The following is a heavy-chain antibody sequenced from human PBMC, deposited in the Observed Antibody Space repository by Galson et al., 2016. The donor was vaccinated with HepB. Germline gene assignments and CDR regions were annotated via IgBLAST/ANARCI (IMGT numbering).Heavy chain of an antibody. CDR3: VQGSTAPAV. J-gene: IGHJ6*04. CDR2: ISRSGAST. D-gene: IGHD2-2*01. Sequence: SLRLSCAASGFTFRNYGMTWVRQAPGQGLEVVSSISRSGASTDYADSVKGRFTISRDNSKNTLSLQMNSLKADDTAIYYCVQGSTAPAVWGKGTTVTVSS. V-gene: IGHV3-23*01. CDR1: GFTFRNYG.